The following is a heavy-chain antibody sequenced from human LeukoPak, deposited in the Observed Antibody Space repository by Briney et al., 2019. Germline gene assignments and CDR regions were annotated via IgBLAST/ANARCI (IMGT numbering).Heavy chain of an antibody. CDR1: GGSISSYY. V-gene: IGHV4-59*01. D-gene: IGHD2-21*02. J-gene: IGHJ4*02. Sequence: SETLSLTCTVSGGSISSYYWSWIRQPPGKGLEWIGYIYYSGSTNYNPSLKSRVTISVDTSKNQFSLKLSSVTAADTAVYYCARGGLRGDQIIDYWGQGTLVTVSS. CDR3: ARGGLRGDQIIDY. CDR2: IYYSGST.